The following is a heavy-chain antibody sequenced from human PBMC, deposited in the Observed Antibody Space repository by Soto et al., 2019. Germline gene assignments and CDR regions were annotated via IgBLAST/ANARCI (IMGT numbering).Heavy chain of an antibody. D-gene: IGHD2-21*02. Sequence: SETLSLTCAVYGGSFSGYYWSWIRQPPGKGLEWIGEINHSGSTNYNPSLKSRVTISVDTSKNQFSLKLSSVTAADTAVYYCARCLLVVTTSYYYYMDVWGKGTTVTVSS. CDR2: INHSGST. J-gene: IGHJ6*03. V-gene: IGHV4-34*01. CDR1: GGSFSGYY. CDR3: ARCLLVVTTSYYYYMDV.